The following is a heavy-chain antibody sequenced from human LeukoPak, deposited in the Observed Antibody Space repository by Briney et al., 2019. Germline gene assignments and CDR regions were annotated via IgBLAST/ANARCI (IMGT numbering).Heavy chain of an antibody. Sequence: PGGSLRLSCAASGFTFSTYGMHWVRQAPGKGLEWVAVISYDGSNKYYADSVKGRFTISRDNAKNSLYLQMNSLRAEDTAVYYCARDLVGDYVPGYWGQGTLVTVSS. CDR3: ARDLVGDYVPGY. D-gene: IGHD4-17*01. CDR1: GFTFSTYG. CDR2: ISYDGSNK. J-gene: IGHJ4*02. V-gene: IGHV3-30*03.